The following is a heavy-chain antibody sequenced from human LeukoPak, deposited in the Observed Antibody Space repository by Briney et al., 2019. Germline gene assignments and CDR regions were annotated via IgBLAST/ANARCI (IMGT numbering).Heavy chain of an antibody. V-gene: IGHV3-74*01. CDR2: VNNDGSTT. CDR3: LAAAGTIG. Sequence: GGSLRLSCAASGFTFSSYWMHWVRQVPGKGLVWVSRVNNDGSTTSYADSVRGRFTISRDNTKNTLYLQMNSLRAEDTAVYFCLAAAGTIGWGQGTLVTVSS. D-gene: IGHD6-13*01. CDR1: GFTFSSYW. J-gene: IGHJ4*02.